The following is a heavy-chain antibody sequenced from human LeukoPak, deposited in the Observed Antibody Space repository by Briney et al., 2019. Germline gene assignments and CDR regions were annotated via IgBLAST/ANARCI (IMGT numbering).Heavy chain of an antibody. Sequence: PGGSLRLSCAASGFTFDDYAMHWVRQAPGKGLEWVSGISWNSGSIGYADSVKGRFTISRDNAKNSLYLQMNSLRAEDTALYYCAKAPGYCSGGSCYAFDYWGQGTLVTVSS. CDR3: AKAPGYCSGGSCYAFDY. CDR1: GFTFDDYA. D-gene: IGHD2-15*01. V-gene: IGHV3-9*01. J-gene: IGHJ4*02. CDR2: ISWNSGSI.